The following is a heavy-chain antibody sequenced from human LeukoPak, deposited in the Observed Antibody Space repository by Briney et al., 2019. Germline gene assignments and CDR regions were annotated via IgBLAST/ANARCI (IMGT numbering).Heavy chain of an antibody. CDR2: INAGDGNT. V-gene: IGHV1-3*03. D-gene: IGHD2-2*01. Sequence: ASVKVSCKASGYTFTGYYMHWVRQAPGQGLEWMGWINAGDGNTKYSQEFQGRVTITRDTSASTAYMELSSLRSGDMAIYYCARGPPGYCSSYICWGSYMDVWGKGTTVTVSS. CDR3: ARGPPGYCSSYICWGSYMDV. CDR1: GYTFTGYY. J-gene: IGHJ6*03.